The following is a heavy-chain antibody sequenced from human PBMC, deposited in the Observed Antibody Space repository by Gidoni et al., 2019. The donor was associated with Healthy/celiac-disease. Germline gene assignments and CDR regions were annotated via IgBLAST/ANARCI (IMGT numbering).Heavy chain of an antibody. CDR2: ISSSSSYI. J-gene: IGHJ4*02. V-gene: IGHV3-21*01. Sequence: EVQLVESGGGLVKPGGSLRLSCAASGFTFSSYSMNWVRQAPGKGLEWVSSISSSSSYIYYADSVKGRFTISRDNAKNSLYLQMNSLRAEDTAVYYCATRFGGAPYYFDYWGQGTLVTVSS. D-gene: IGHD3-10*02. CDR1: GFTFSSYS. CDR3: ATRFGGAPYYFDY.